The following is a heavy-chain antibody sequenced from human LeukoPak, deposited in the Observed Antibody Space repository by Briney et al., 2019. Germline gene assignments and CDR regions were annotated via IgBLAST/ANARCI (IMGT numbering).Heavy chain of an antibody. CDR3: ARVSCSGGSCWSDPFDY. D-gene: IGHD2-15*01. CDR1: GGSISSYY. J-gene: IGHJ4*02. CDR2: IYYSGST. Sequence: PSETLSLTCTVSGGSISSYYWSWIRQPPGKGLEWIGYIYYSGSTNYNPSLKSRVTISVDTSKNQFSLKPSSVTAADTAVYYCARVSCSGGSCWSDPFDYWGQGTLVTVSS. V-gene: IGHV4-59*01.